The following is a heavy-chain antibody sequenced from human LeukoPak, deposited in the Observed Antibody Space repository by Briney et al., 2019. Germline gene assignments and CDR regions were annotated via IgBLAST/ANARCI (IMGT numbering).Heavy chain of an antibody. D-gene: IGHD1-26*01. CDR2: VSNTGSIS. Sequence: GGSLRLSCAPSGFTFSDYEMAWVRQAPGKGLEFVSYVSNTGSISRYGDSVKGRFTISRDNADNSLYLQMNSLRAEDTAVYFCAGGPQYGGSFAYWGQGVLVTVSS. V-gene: IGHV3-48*03. CDR3: AGGPQYGGSFAY. CDR1: GFTFSDYE. J-gene: IGHJ4*02.